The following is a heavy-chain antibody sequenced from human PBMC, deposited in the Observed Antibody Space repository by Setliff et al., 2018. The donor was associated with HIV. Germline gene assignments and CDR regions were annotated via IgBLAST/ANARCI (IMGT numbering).Heavy chain of an antibody. CDR1: GDSINNNNYY. V-gene: IGHV4-39*01. Sequence: PSETLSLTCSVSGDSINNNNYYWGWIRQPPGKGLEWIASVFYTGSTYYRPSLKGRVTLSVELSKNHFSLELTSVTAADTAVYYCARQSYYVTGSFYTDVFDLWGQGTVVTVSS. CDR2: VFYTGST. J-gene: IGHJ3*01. D-gene: IGHD3-10*01. CDR3: ARQSYYVTGSFYTDVFDL.